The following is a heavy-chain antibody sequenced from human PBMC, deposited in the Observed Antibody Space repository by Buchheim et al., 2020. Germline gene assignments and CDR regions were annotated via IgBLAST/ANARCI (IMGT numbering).Heavy chain of an antibody. Sequence: EVQLLESGGGLVQPGGSLRLSCAASGFTFSSYAMSWVRQAPGKGLEWVSAISGSGGSTYYADSVKGRFTISRDNSKNTLYLQMNSLRAEDTAVYYCCQGDGDYGLEPYYFDYWGQGTL. J-gene: IGHJ4*02. D-gene: IGHD4-17*01. CDR3: CQGDGDYGLEPYYFDY. CDR2: ISGSGGST. CDR1: GFTFSSYA. V-gene: IGHV3-23*01.